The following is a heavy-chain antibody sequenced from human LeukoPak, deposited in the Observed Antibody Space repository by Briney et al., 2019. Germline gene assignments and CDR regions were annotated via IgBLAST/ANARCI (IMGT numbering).Heavy chain of an antibody. CDR1: GFTFRSYW. Sequence: GGSLRLSCAASGFTFRSYWMHWVRQAPGKGLVWVSRIDNDGSDTIYADSVKGRFTISRDNAKNTLYLQMDSLGAEDTAVYYCGRDLMGSIDYWGRGTLVTVSS. CDR3: GRDLMGSIDY. V-gene: IGHV3-74*01. D-gene: IGHD1-26*01. CDR2: IDNDGSDT. J-gene: IGHJ4*02.